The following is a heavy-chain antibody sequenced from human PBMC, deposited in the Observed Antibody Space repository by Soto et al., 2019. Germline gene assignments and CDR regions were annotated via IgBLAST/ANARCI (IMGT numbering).Heavy chain of an antibody. D-gene: IGHD3-22*01. V-gene: IGHV3-49*04. CDR2: IRSKAYGGTT. CDR1: GFTFGDYA. Sequence: PGGSLRFSCTASGFTFGDYAMSWVRQAPGKGLEWVGFIRSKAYGGTTEYAASVKGRFTISRDDSKSIAYLQMNSLKTEDTAVYYCTRARYDSSGYYQYYFDYWGQGTLVTVSS. J-gene: IGHJ4*01. CDR3: TRARYDSSGYYQYYFDY.